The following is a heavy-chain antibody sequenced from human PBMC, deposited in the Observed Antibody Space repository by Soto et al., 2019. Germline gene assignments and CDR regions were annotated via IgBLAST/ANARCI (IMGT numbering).Heavy chain of an antibody. Sequence: GSLRLSCAASGFTFSTYGMACVRQGPGKGLDWVASIRGSGDGIQYSDAVKGRFIISRDNSKNTLFLQLSSLRVEDTATYYCAKVSSSGGFHVIGGPGTLVTVSS. CDR3: AKVSSSGGFHVI. CDR2: IRGSGDGI. V-gene: IGHV3-23*01. CDR1: GFTFSTYG. J-gene: IGHJ4*02. D-gene: IGHD5-12*01.